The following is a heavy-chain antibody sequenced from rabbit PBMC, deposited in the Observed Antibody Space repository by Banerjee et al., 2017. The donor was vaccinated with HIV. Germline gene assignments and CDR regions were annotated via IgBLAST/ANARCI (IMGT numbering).Heavy chain of an antibody. J-gene: IGHJ4*01. V-gene: IGHV1S45*01. Sequence: QEQLVESGGGLVQPGGSLKLSCKASGFDFSTYGVNWVRQAPGKGLEWIACIYAGSSGSTYYASWARGRFTISKTSSTTVTLQMTSLTAADTATYFCARDLAGVIGWNFNLWGPGTLVTVS. CDR2: IYAGSSGST. CDR3: ARDLAGVIGWNFNL. CDR1: GFDFSTYG. D-gene: IGHD4-1*01.